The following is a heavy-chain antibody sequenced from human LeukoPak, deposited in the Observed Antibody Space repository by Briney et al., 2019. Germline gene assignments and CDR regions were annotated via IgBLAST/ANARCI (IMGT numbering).Heavy chain of an antibody. V-gene: IGHV3-30*14. Sequence: GGSLRLSCAASGFTFSSYAMHWVRQAPGKGLEWVAVISYDGSNKYHADSVKGRFTISRDISKNTLSLQLSSLRPEDTAVYFCAGGTDFWSGYSFDSWGQGTLVTVSS. D-gene: IGHD3-3*01. CDR2: ISYDGSNK. CDR1: GFTFSSYA. J-gene: IGHJ4*02. CDR3: AGGTDFWSGYSFDS.